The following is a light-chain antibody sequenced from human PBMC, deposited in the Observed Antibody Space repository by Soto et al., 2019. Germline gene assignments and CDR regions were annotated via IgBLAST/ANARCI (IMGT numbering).Light chain of an antibody. CDR2: GSD. CDR1: RSNIGNNH. Sequence: QSVLTQPPSVSAAPGQTVTISCSGSRSNIGNNHVSWYRQLPGTAPKLLIYGSDKRPSGIPDRFSGSRSGTSATLGIAGLQTGDEADYYCGTWDSSLSAAVFGGGTKLTVL. CDR3: GTWDSSLSAAV. J-gene: IGLJ3*02. V-gene: IGLV1-51*02.